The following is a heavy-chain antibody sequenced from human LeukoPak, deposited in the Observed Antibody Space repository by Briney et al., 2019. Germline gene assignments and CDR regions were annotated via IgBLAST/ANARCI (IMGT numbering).Heavy chain of an antibody. CDR3: ARGAAGTRDY. J-gene: IGHJ4*02. D-gene: IGHD6-13*01. CDR2: IYYSGST. CDR1: GGSISSYY. V-gene: IGHV4-59*01. Sequence: SETLSLTCTVSGGSISSYYWSWIRQPPGKGLEWIGYIYYSGSTKYNPSLTSRVTISVDTSKNQFSLNLSSVTAADTAVYYCARGAAGTRDYWGQGTLATVSS.